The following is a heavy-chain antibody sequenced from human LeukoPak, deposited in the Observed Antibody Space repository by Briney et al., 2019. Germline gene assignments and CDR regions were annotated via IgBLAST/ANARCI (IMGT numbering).Heavy chain of an antibody. CDR3: ARKGSSGWYWFDP. D-gene: IGHD6-19*01. J-gene: IGHJ5*02. Sequence: KVSXKASGYTFTSYAMHWVRQAPGQRLEWMGWINAGNGNTKYSQKFQGRVTITRDTSASTAYMELSSLRSEDTAVYYCARKGSSGWYWFDPWGQGTLVTVSS. CDR1: GYTFTSYA. V-gene: IGHV1-3*01. CDR2: INAGNGNT.